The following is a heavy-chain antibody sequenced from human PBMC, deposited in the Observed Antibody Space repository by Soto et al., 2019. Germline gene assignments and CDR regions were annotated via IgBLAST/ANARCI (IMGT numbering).Heavy chain of an antibody. Sequence: GASVKVSCKASGGTFSSYAISWVRQAPGQGLEWMGGIIPIFGTANYAQKFQGRVTITADESTSTAYMELSSLRSEDTAVYYCASSYYYDGTPSAFDIWGQGTMVTVSS. V-gene: IGHV1-69*13. CDR2: IIPIFGTA. J-gene: IGHJ3*02. CDR3: ASSYYYDGTPSAFDI. D-gene: IGHD3-22*01. CDR1: GGTFSSYA.